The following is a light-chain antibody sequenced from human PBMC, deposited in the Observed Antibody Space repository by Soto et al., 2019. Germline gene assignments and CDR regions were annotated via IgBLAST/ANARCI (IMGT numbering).Light chain of an antibody. CDR3: QQSYNSPQT. CDR2: DAS. V-gene: IGKV1-39*01. CDR1: QNINNY. Sequence: DIQMTQSPSSLSASVGDRVTITCQASQNINNYLNWYQQKPGRAPKLLIYDASSLQSGVPPRFSGSGSGTDFTLTISSLQPEDFATYSCQQSYNSPQTFGQGTKVDIK. J-gene: IGKJ1*01.